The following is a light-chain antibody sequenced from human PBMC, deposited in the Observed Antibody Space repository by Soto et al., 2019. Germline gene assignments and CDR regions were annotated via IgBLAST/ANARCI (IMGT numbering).Light chain of an antibody. V-gene: IGKV3-20*01. CDR3: QQYGTSPRYT. CDR2: GAP. J-gene: IGKJ2*01. CDR1: QSVSSSY. Sequence: EIVLTQSPGTLSLSPGERATLSCRASQSVSSSYLAWYQQKPGQAPRLLISGAPSRATGIPDRFSGSGSGTDFTLTISRLEPEDFAVYYCQQYGTSPRYTFGQGTILEIK.